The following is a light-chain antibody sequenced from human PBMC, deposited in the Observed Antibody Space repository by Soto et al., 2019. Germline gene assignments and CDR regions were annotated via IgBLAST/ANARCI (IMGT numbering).Light chain of an antibody. V-gene: IGKV1-9*01. CDR2: AAS. J-gene: IGKJ5*01. CDR1: QGISSY. Sequence: IQLTQSPSSLSASVGDRVTITCRASQGISSYLAWYQQKPGKAPKLLIYAASTLQSGFPSRFSGSGSGTDFTLTISSLQPEDFATYYCQQLNSYPRVTFGQGTRLEMK. CDR3: QQLNSYPRVT.